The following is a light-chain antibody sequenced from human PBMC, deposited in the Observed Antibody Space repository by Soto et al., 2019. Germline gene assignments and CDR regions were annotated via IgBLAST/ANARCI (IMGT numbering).Light chain of an antibody. CDR1: SSDVDGYNY. Sequence: QSVLTQPRSVSGSPGQSVTISCTGTSSDVDGYNYVSWNQQHPDKTPKVMIYDVTKRPSGFPDRFSGSKSGNTASLTISGLQAEDEADYYCCSYAGSYIYVFGTGTKVTVL. CDR2: DVT. V-gene: IGLV2-11*01. CDR3: CSYAGSYIYV. J-gene: IGLJ1*01.